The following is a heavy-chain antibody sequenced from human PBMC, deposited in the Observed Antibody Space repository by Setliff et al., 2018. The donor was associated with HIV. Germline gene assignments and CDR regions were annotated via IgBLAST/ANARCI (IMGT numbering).Heavy chain of an antibody. CDR3: AKPTSGFYPRPYDL. CDR1: GFAFSTFD. Sequence: GESLKISCVGTGFAFSTFDMNWVRQIPGKGLEWVAAVSPAGDITYYRDSLRGRFIVSRDNSKNMLFLQMNNLGVEDSAIYYCAKPTSGFYPRPYDLWGHGTEVTVSS. CDR2: VSPAGDIT. D-gene: IGHD5-12*01. V-gene: IGHV3-23*01. J-gene: IGHJ3*01.